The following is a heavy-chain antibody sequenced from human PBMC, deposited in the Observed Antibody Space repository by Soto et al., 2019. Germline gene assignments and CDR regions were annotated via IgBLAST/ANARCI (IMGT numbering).Heavy chain of an antibody. CDR2: INTDGSVA. Sequence: EVQLVESGGGLVQPGESLRLSCAASGLTFRSYVMHWVRQAPGKGLVWVSRINTDGSVAMYVDSVKGRFTISSDNAKNTLYLHMNSLRAEYTAVYYCVRDMQLLRLDSWGQGTLVTVSS. CDR3: VRDMQLLRLDS. CDR1: GLTFRSYV. V-gene: IGHV3-74*03. J-gene: IGHJ4*02. D-gene: IGHD2-2*01.